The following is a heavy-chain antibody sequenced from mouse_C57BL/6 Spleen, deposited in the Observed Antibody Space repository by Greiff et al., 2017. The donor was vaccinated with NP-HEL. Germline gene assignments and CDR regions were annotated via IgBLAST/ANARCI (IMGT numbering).Heavy chain of an antibody. CDR3: ARDYYGRSLAY. D-gene: IGHD1-1*01. J-gene: IGHJ3*01. CDR1: GYTFTSYW. V-gene: IGHV1-52*01. CDR2: IDPSDSET. Sequence: QVQLQQPGAELVRPGSSVKLSCKASGYTFTSYWMHWVKQRPIQGLEWIGNIDPSDSETHYNQKFKDKATLTVDESSSTAYMQLSSLTSEDSAVYYCARDYYGRSLAYWGQGTLVTVSA.